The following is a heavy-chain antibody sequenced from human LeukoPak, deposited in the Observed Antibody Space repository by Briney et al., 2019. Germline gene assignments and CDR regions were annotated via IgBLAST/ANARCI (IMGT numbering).Heavy chain of an antibody. CDR1: EGSISSSSSY. Sequence: SETLSLTCTVSEGSISSSSSYWGWIRQPPGKGLEWIGSVRYSGKTYYNPSLKSRVTMSLDTSKNQFSLRLTSVTAADTAVYSCPRHYYDSSGLAYYFDYWGQGTLVTVSS. V-gene: IGHV4-39*01. CDR3: PRHYYDSSGLAYYFDY. D-gene: IGHD3-22*01. CDR2: VRYSGKT. J-gene: IGHJ4*02.